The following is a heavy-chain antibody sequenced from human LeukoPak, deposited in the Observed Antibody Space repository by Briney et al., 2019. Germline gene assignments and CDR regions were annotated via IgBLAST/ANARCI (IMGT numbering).Heavy chain of an antibody. Sequence: GGSLRLSCEASGFTFSSYSMNWVRQAPGKGLEWVSSISSSSSYIYYADSVKGRFTISRDNAKNSLYLQMNSLRAEDTAVYYCAREGLVATGVCDMWGQGTRLTVSS. CDR2: ISSSSSYI. CDR1: GFTFSSYS. D-gene: IGHD5-12*01. V-gene: IGHV3-21*01. CDR3: AREGLVATGVCDM. J-gene: IGHJ3*02.